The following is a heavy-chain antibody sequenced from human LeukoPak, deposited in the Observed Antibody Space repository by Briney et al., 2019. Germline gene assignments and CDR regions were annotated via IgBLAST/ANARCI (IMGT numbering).Heavy chain of an antibody. J-gene: IGHJ4*02. D-gene: IGHD4-23*01. V-gene: IGHV3-15*01. CDR2: IKSKNVGETT. Sequence: GGSLRLSCVVSGLTFDNAWMSWVRQAPGKGLEWVGHIKSKNVGETTEYAAPVQGRFTISREDSKNTVYLQMSNLKTEDTAVYYCTTGPGNSGYWGQGTLVTVSS. CDR3: TTGPGNSGY. CDR1: GLTFDNAW.